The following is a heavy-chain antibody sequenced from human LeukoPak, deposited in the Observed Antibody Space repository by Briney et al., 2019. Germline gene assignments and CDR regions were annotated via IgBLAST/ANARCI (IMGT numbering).Heavy chain of an antibody. J-gene: IGHJ1*01. D-gene: IGHD3-3*01. CDR2: VSAYNAKT. CDR3: ARVLHVDDFWSGYSPEYFQH. Sequence: ASVKVSCKASGYTFTRYGISWVRQAPGQGLEWMGWVSAYNAKTNYAQKLQGRVTMTTDTSTSTAYMELRSLRSDDTAVYYCARVLHVDDFWSGYSPEYFQHWGQGTLVTVSS. V-gene: IGHV1-18*01. CDR1: GYTFTRYG.